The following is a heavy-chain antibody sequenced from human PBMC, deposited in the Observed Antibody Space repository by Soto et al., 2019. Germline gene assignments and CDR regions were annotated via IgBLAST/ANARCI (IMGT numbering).Heavy chain of an antibody. CDR3: ARDTGYTFGSLNY. CDR2: MNAGVGNT. D-gene: IGHD5-18*01. J-gene: IGHJ4*02. V-gene: IGHV1-3*01. CDR1: GYTFTDYA. Sequence: HVELVQSGADVKKPGASVTISCKASGYTFTDYALHWVRQAPGQRLEWMGWMNAGVGNTLYSQKFQGRITITRDTSASTVYMELNSLKSDDTAIYYCARDTGYTFGSLNYWGPGTLVTVSS.